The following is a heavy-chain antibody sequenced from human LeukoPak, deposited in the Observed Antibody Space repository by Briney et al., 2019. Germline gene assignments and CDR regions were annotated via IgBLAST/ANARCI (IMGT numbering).Heavy chain of an antibody. CDR1: QFTFTTYA. D-gene: IGHD3/OR15-3a*01. CDR3: AKVATWTYFDS. J-gene: IGHJ4*02. Sequence: GGSLRLSCAASQFTFTTYAMSWVRQAPGRGLEWVSSIGDSGVPTYYADSVKGRFTISRDNSQNTLYLQMNSLGADETAVYYCAKVATWTYFDSWGQGTLVTVSS. CDR2: IGDSGVPT. V-gene: IGHV3-23*01.